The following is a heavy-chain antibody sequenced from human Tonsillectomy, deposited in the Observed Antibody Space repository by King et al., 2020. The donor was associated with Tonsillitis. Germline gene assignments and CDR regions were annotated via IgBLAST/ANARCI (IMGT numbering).Heavy chain of an antibody. CDR1: GGSFSGYY. Sequence: VQLQQWGAGLLKPSETLSLPCAVYGGSFSGYYWTWIRQPPGKGLEWIGEINHSGSTNYNPSLKSRVTISVDTSKNQFSLKLSSVTAADTAVYYCARVGSMTTVTTDGLDYWGQGTLVTVSS. V-gene: IGHV4-34*01. D-gene: IGHD4-17*01. J-gene: IGHJ4*02. CDR2: INHSGST. CDR3: ARVGSMTTVTTDGLDY.